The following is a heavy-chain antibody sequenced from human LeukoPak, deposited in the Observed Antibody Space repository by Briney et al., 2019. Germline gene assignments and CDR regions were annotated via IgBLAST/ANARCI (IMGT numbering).Heavy chain of an antibody. CDR3: AKDSSYYYDSSGYYGY. CDR2: ISGSGGST. Sequence: GGSLRLSCAASGFTFSSYAMSWVRQAPGKGLEWASAISGSGGSTYYADSVKGRFTISRDNSKNTLYLQMNSLRAEDTAVYYCAKDSSYYYDSSGYYGYWGQGTLVTVSS. D-gene: IGHD3-22*01. J-gene: IGHJ4*02. V-gene: IGHV3-23*01. CDR1: GFTFSSYA.